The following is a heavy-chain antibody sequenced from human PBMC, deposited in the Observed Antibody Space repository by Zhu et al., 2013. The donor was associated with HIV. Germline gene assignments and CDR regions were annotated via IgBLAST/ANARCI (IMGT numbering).Heavy chain of an antibody. CDR1: GYTFTSYD. V-gene: IGHV1-8*03. Sequence: QVQLVQSGAEVKKPGASVKVSCKASGYTFTSYDINWVRQATGQGLEWMGWMNPNSGNTGYAQKFQGRVTITRNTSINTAYMELSSLRSEDTAVYYCARKGRLPKSRDWYFDLWGRGTLVTVSS. J-gene: IGHJ2*01. CDR2: MNPNSGNT. CDR3: ARKGRLPKSRDWYFDL. D-gene: IGHD2-15*01.